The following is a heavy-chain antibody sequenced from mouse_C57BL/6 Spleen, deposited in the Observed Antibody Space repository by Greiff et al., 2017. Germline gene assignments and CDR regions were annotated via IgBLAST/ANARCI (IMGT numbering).Heavy chain of an antibody. CDR2: IDPSDSYT. J-gene: IGHJ2*01. CDR3: ARSGTTVDY. V-gene: IGHV1-50*01. Sequence: QVQLQQPGAELVKPGASVKLSCKASGYTFTSYWMQWVKQRPGQGLEWIGEIDPSDSYTNYNQKFKGKATLTVDTSSSTAYMQLSSLTSEDSAVYYCARSGTTVDYWGKGTTLTVSS. D-gene: IGHD1-1*01. CDR1: GYTFTSYW.